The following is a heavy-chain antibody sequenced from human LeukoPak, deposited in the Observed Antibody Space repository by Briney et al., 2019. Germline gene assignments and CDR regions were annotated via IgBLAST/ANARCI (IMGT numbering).Heavy chain of an antibody. CDR1: GFTFSSYS. D-gene: IGHD2-2*01. V-gene: IGHV3-21*01. CDR3: ARDHGYCSSTSCYNWFDP. Sequence: GGSLRLSCAASGFTFSSYSMNWVRQAPGKGLEWVSSISSSSSYRYYADSVKGRFTISRDNAENSLYLQMNSLRAEDTAVYYCARDHGYCSSTSCYNWFDPWGQGTLVTVSS. J-gene: IGHJ5*02. CDR2: ISSSSSYR.